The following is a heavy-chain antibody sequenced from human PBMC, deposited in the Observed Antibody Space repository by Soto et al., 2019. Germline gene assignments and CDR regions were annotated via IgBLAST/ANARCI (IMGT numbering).Heavy chain of an antibody. CDR2: IKQDGSEK. J-gene: IGHJ5*02. CDR1: GLTFSSYW. D-gene: IGHD3-10*01. Sequence: EVQLVESGGGLAQPGGSLRLSCAASGLTFSSYWMTWVRQAPGKGLEWVANIKQDGSEKYYVDSVKGRFTISRDNAKNSLYLQMNNLRVEDTAVYYCARGEAIGDDPWAHGTLVTVSS. CDR3: ARGEAIGDDP. V-gene: IGHV3-7*01.